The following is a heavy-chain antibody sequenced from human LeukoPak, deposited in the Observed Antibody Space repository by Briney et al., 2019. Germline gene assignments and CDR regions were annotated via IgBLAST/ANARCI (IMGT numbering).Heavy chain of an antibody. CDR1: GYTFTGYY. Sequence: ASVKVSCKASGYTFTGYYMHWVRQAPGQGLEWMGWINPNSGGTNYAQKFQGRVTMTRDTSISTAYMELSRLRSDDTAVYYCARGPGGITFGGVISDWGQGTLVTVSS. CDR3: ARGPGGITFGGVISD. J-gene: IGHJ4*02. CDR2: INPNSGGT. D-gene: IGHD3-16*02. V-gene: IGHV1-2*02.